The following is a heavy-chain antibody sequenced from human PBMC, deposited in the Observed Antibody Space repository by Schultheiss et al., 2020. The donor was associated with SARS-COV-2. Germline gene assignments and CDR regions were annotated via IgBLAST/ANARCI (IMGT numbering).Heavy chain of an antibody. J-gene: IGHJ4*02. Sequence: SETLSLTCTVSGGSIRSGESYWSWIRQSPGKGLEWIGYIDYSGRIFYNPSLKSRVTISVDTSKNQFSLKLSSVTASDTAVYFCGRMNLYSFDSWGQGTLVTVSS. CDR1: GGSIRSGESY. CDR3: GRMNLYSFDS. CDR2: IDYSGRI. V-gene: IGHV4-30-4*01. D-gene: IGHD1-14*01.